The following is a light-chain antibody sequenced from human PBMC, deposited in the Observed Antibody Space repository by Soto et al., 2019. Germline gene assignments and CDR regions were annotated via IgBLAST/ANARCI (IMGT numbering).Light chain of an antibody. J-gene: IGKJ1*01. CDR2: AAS. Sequence: EIVLTQSPGTLSLSPGARATLSFRASQSVSSSYLVWHQQKPGQAPRLLIYAASRSATGIPARFSGSGSGTDFTLAISGLEPEDFPVSYCQEYGSSPLTVGQGTKVEIK. V-gene: IGKV3-20*01. CDR3: QEYGSSPLT. CDR1: QSVSSSY.